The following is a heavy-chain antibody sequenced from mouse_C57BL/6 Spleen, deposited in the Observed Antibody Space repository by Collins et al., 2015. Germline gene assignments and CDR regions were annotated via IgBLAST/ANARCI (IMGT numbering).Heavy chain of an antibody. CDR1: GFTFSSYI. Sequence: DVKLVESGGGLVKPGGSLKLSCAASGFTFSSYIMSWVRQTPEKGLEWVATISGGSSFTYYPDSVKGRFTISRDNAKNTLYLQMSSLKSEDTAMYYCTRDGSSYYAMGYWGQGTSVTVSS. D-gene: IGHD2-2*01. CDR3: TRDGSSYYAMGY. V-gene: IGHV5-6-4*01. CDR2: ISGGSSFT. J-gene: IGHJ4*01.